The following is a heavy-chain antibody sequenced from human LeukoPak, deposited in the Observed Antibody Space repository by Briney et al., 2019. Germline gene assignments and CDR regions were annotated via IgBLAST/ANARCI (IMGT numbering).Heavy chain of an antibody. D-gene: IGHD2-15*01. V-gene: IGHV3-33*01. J-gene: IGHJ4*02. CDR3: ARQHCSGGDCYFFD. Sequence: GGSLRLSCAASGFTFSSYGMHWVRQAPGKGLEWVALIWYDGNNKCYADSVKGRFTISRDNSKNTLYLQLNSLRAEDTAVYYCARQHCSGGDCYFFDWGQGTLVTVSS. CDR2: IWYDGNNK. CDR1: GFTFSSYG.